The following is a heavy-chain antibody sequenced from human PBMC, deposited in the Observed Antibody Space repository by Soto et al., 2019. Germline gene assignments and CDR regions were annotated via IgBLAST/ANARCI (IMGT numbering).Heavy chain of an antibody. CDR1: GFTFSSYG. CDR3: AKGHMTTVTSFDY. J-gene: IGHJ4*02. D-gene: IGHD4-17*01. CDR2: ISYDGSDK. Sequence: QVQLVESGGGVVQPGRALRLSCAASGFTFSSYGMHWVRQAPGKGLVWVAGISYDGSDKYYGDSVKGRFTISRDNSKNPLYRQMTSLRAEVTAVYFCAKGHMTTVTSFDYWGQGRLVTVSS. V-gene: IGHV3-30*18.